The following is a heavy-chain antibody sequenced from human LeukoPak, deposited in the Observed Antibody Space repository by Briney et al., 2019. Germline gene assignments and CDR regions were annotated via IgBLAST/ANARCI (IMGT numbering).Heavy chain of an antibody. D-gene: IGHD2-15*01. CDR3: ARDGYYCSGGSCYNWFDP. Sequence: ASVKVSCRASGYTFTSYGVSWVRQAPGQGLEWMGLISAYNGNTNYAQKLQGRVTMTTDTSTSTAYMELRSLRSDDTAVYYCARDGYYCSGGSCYNWFDPWGQGTLVTVSS. V-gene: IGHV1-18*01. CDR1: GYTFTSYG. J-gene: IGHJ5*02. CDR2: ISAYNGNT.